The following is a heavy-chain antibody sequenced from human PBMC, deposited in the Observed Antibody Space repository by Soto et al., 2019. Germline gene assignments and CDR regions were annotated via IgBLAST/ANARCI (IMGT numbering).Heavy chain of an antibody. D-gene: IGHD3-16*02. CDR3: ARVPVTDFVWGSYRYTFDS. J-gene: IGHJ4*02. Sequence: QGRLVQSGAEVKKTGASVKVSCKASGYAFSDHFIHWVRQAPGQGLEWMGWINPDNGGTNYALNFRGRVTMTRDTSISTAYMELTSLTSDDTAVYFCARVPVTDFVWGSYRYTFDSWGQGTQVTVSS. CDR1: GYAFSDHF. CDR2: INPDNGGT. V-gene: IGHV1-2*02.